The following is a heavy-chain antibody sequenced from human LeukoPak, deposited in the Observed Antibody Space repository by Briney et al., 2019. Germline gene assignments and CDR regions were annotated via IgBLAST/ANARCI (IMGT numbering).Heavy chain of an antibody. J-gene: IGHJ4*02. CDR2: INPSGGST. D-gene: IGHD3-22*01. Sequence: ASVKVSCKASGYTLTSYYMHWVRQAPGQGLEWMGLINPSGGSTSYAQKFQGRVTMTRDTSTSTVYMELSSLRSEDTAVYYCARDGEPTYYYDSSGPTWVGCWGQGTLVTVSS. CDR3: ARDGEPTYYYDSSGPTWVGC. V-gene: IGHV1-46*01. CDR1: GYTLTSYY.